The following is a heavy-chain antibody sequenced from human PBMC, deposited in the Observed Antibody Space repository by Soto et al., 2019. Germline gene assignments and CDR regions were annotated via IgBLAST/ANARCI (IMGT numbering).Heavy chain of an antibody. D-gene: IGHD5-18*01. V-gene: IGHV4-34*01. CDR3: ARDGYTYGSFDY. CDR1: GGSFSGYY. J-gene: IGHJ4*02. CDR2: ISHSGRT. Sequence: QVQLQQWGAGLLKPSETLSLTCAVYGGSFSGYYWSWIRQPPGKGLEWIGEISHSGRTNYNPSLKSRXXIXLXXSNNQFSLKLSSVTAADTAVYYCARDGYTYGSFDYWGQGTLVTVSS.